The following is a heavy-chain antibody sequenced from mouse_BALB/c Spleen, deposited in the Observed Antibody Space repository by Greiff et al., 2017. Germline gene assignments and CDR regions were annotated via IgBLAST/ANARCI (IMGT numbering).Heavy chain of an antibody. Sequence: VQLQQSGAELARPGASVKMSCKASGYTFTSYTMHWVKQRPGQGLEWIGYINPSSGYTNYNQKFKGKATLTVDKSSSTAYMQLSSLTSEDSAVYYCARRYGSSYIYWYFDVWGAGTTVTVSA. V-gene: IGHV1-4*01. CDR2: INPSSGYT. D-gene: IGHD1-1*01. CDR1: GYTFTSYT. CDR3: ARRYGSSYIYWYFDV. J-gene: IGHJ1*01.